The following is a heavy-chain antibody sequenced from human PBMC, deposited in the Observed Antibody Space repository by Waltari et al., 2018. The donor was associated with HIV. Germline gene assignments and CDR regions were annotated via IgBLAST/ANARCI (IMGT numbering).Heavy chain of an antibody. Sequence: QVQLVQSGDEVKKPGASVKVSFKTSGYTFTNYVVTWVRPASGQGLEWMGWISAYNGNTNFAQRFQGRVTMTTDTSTSTAYMELRSLRSDDTAVFYCARVQLIMVTFGGDFAPQFFEYWGQGTLVTVSS. CDR1: GYTFTNYV. J-gene: IGHJ4*02. CDR3: ARVQLIMVTFGGDFAPQFFEY. CDR2: ISAYNGNT. V-gene: IGHV1-18*01. D-gene: IGHD3-16*01.